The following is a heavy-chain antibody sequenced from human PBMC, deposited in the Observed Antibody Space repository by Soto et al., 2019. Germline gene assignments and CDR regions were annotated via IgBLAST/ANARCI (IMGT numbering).Heavy chain of an antibody. D-gene: IGHD3-22*01. CDR2: IYYSGST. V-gene: IGHV4-59*01. CDR1: GGSTSSYY. CDR3: ARAPDSSGYPLDY. J-gene: IGHJ4*02. Sequence: PSETLSLTCTVSGGSTSSYYWSWIRQPPGKGLEWIGYIYYSGSTNYNPSLKSRVTISVDTSKNQFSLKLSSVTAADTAVYYCARAPDSSGYPLDYWGQGTLVTVSS.